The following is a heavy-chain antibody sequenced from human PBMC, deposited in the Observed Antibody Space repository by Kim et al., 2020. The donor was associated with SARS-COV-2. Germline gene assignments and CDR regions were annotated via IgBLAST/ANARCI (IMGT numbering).Heavy chain of an antibody. J-gene: IGHJ4*02. CDR3: ARGLFGSSWHPTKYYFDY. CDR1: GDSVSSNSAA. Sequence: SQTLSLTCAISGDSVSSNSAAWNWIRQSPSRGLEWLGRTYYRSKWYNDYAVSVKSRITINPDTSKNQFSLQLNSVTPEDTAVYYCARGLFGSSWHPTKYYFDYWGQGTLVTVSS. D-gene: IGHD6-13*01. CDR2: TYYRSKWYN. V-gene: IGHV6-1*01.